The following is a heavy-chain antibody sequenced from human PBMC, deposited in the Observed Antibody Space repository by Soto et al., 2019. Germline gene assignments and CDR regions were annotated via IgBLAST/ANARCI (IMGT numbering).Heavy chain of an antibody. CDR3: ARVVGYDYVCGSYRYPPRSYYFDY. CDR1: GGSFSGYY. J-gene: IGHJ4*02. D-gene: IGHD3-16*02. V-gene: IGHV4-34*01. Sequence: PSETLSLTCAVYGGSFSGYYWSWIRQPPGKGLEWIGEINHSGSTNYNPSLKSRVTISVDTSKNQFSLKLSSVTAADTAVYYCARVVGYDYVCGSYRYPPRSYYFDYWGQGTLVTVSS. CDR2: INHSGST.